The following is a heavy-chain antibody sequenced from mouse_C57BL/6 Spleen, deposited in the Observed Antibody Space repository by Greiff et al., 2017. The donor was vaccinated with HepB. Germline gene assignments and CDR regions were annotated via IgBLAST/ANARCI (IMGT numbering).Heavy chain of an antibody. Sequence: EVQLQQSGAELVRPGASVKLSCTASGFNIKDDYMHWVKQRPEQGLEWIGWIDPENGDTEYASKFQGKATIKADTSSNTAYLQLSSLTSEDTAVYYCTTPITTVVAPGAMDYWGQGTSVTVSS. CDR3: TTPITTVVAPGAMDY. V-gene: IGHV14-4*01. CDR2: IDPENGDT. D-gene: IGHD1-1*01. CDR1: GFNIKDDY. J-gene: IGHJ4*01.